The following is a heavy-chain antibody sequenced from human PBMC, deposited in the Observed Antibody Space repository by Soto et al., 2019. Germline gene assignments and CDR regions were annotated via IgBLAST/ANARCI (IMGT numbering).Heavy chain of an antibody. CDR3: ARVSIAAGTVDY. J-gene: IGHJ4*02. CDR1: GFTFSDYY. CDR2: ISSSGSTI. D-gene: IGHD6-13*01. V-gene: IGHV3-11*01. Sequence: GGSLRLSCAASGFTFSDYYMSWIRQAPGKGLEWVSYISSSGSTIYYADSVKGRFTISRDNAKNSLFLQMNSLRAEGTAVYYCARVSIAAGTVDYWGQGTLVTVSS.